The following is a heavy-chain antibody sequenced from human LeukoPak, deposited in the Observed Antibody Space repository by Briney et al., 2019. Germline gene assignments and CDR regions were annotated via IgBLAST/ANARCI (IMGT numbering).Heavy chain of an antibody. Sequence: QSGGSLRLSCAASGFTFSSYAITWVRQAPGKGLEWVSSIRSTGDSTFYADSVKGRFTISRDNSKNTVYLLMNSLRTEDTAVYYCARGDDLGDCYSDYWGQGTLVTVSS. CDR2: IRSTGDST. CDR3: ARGDDLGDCYSDY. V-gene: IGHV3-23*01. D-gene: IGHD2-21*02. CDR1: GFTFSSYA. J-gene: IGHJ4*02.